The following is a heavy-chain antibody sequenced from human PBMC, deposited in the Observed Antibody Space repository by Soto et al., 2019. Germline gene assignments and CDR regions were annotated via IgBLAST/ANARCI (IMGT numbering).Heavy chain of an antibody. D-gene: IGHD6-13*01. CDR3: ARGTSWQLPFDY. V-gene: IGHV4-59*01. CDR2: ISYSGRT. CDR1: SDSISSYY. J-gene: IGHJ4*02. Sequence: SETLSLTCTVSSDSISSYYWSWIRQPPGKRLEGIGYISYSGRTDYNPSLKSRVTISGDTSKNQFSLKVSSVTAADTAVYYCARGTSWQLPFDYWGQGTLVTVSS.